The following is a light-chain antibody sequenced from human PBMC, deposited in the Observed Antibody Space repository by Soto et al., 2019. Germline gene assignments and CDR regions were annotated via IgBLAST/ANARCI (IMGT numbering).Light chain of an antibody. J-gene: IGKJ1*01. CDR1: QSISNW. V-gene: IGKV1-5*03. CDR2: KAS. CDR3: QQYNSYSRT. Sequence: DLQMTQSPSTLSASVGDRVTITCRASQSISNWLAWYQQKPGKAPKLLIYKASTLESGVPSRFSGGGSGTEFTLTISSLQPDDFATYYCQQYNSYSRTFGQGTKVEIK.